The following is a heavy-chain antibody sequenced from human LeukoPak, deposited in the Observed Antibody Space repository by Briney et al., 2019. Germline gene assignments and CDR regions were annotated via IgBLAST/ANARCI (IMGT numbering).Heavy chain of an antibody. V-gene: IGHV4-34*01. CDR2: INHSGST. D-gene: IGHD5-24*01. CDR1: GGSFSGYY. J-gene: IGHJ5*02. CDR3: AKGSRDGYNPNT. Sequence: SETLSLTCAVYGGSFSGYYWSWIRQPPGKGLEWIGEINHSGSTNYNPSLKSRVTISVDTSKNQFSLKLSSVTAADTAVYYCAKGSRDGYNPNTWGQGTLVTVSS.